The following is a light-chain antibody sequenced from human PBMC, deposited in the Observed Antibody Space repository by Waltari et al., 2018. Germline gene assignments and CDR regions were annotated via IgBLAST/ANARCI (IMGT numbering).Light chain of an antibody. CDR2: AAS. V-gene: IGKV3-20*01. CDR3: HHYGGSLPNT. J-gene: IGKJ2*01. Sequence: EIVLTQSPGSLSLSPGERATLSCRASQSVDNTYLAWYQKKPGQAHRLLIFAASSRATGIPDRFSVGGSGTDFTLTISRLEPEDFSVYYCHHYGGSLPNTFGQGTKLEIK. CDR1: QSVDNTY.